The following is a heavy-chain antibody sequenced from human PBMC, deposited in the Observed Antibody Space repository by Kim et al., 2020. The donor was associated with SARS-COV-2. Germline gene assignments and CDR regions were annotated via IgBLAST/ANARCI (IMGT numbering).Heavy chain of an antibody. D-gene: IGHD6-13*01. J-gene: IGHJ5*02. Sequence: SETLSLTCTVSGGSVSSGSYYWSWIRQPPGKGLEWIGYIYYSGSTNYNPSLKSRVTISVDTSKNQFSLKLSSVTAADTAVYYCACSSGWYSRWGTPNWFDPWGQGTLVTVSS. CDR2: IYYSGST. V-gene: IGHV4-61*01. CDR3: ACSSGWYSRWGTPNWFDP. CDR1: GGSVSSGSYY.